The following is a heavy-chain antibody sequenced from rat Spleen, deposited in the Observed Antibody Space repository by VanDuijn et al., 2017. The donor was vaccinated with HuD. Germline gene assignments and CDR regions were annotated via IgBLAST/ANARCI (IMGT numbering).Heavy chain of an antibody. CDR3: ATTPEGYFEY. CDR2: ITPSGITT. V-gene: IGHV5-19*01. CDR1: GFSFSKYG. D-gene: IGHD1-11*01. J-gene: IGHJ2*01. Sequence: EVQLVESGGGSVQPGRSLKLSCAASGFSFSKYGMQWIRQTPTKGLEWVAAITPSGITTDYRDSVKGRFTISRENVKSTLYLQMDSLRSEDTATYYCATTPEGYFEYWGQGVMVTVSS.